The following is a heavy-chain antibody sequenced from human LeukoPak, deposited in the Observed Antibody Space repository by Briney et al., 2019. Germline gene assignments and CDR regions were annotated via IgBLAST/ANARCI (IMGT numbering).Heavy chain of an antibody. V-gene: IGHV3-30*18. CDR1: GFTFSSYG. Sequence: QPGRSLRLSCAASGFTFSSYGMHWVRQAPGKGLEWVAVISYDGSNKYYADSVKGRFTISRDHSKNTLYLQMNSLRAEDTAVYYCAKHSGSYQTAFDYWGQGTLVTVSS. CDR2: ISYDGSNK. CDR3: AKHSGSYQTAFDY. J-gene: IGHJ4*02. D-gene: IGHD1-26*01.